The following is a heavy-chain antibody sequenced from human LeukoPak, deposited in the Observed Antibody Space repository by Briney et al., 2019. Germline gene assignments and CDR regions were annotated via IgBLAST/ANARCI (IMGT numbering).Heavy chain of an antibody. D-gene: IGHD1-26*01. J-gene: IGHJ4*02. CDR1: GDSISDCH. V-gene: IGHV4-4*07. Sequence: PSETLSLTCTVSGDSISDCHWRWIRQPAGKGLEWIGRIINSGVTNYNPSLNSRVTISVDRSKNQFSLRLTSVTAADTAVYYCGTSEVGSSSYESYDYWGQGTQVTVSA. CDR2: IINSGVT. CDR3: GTSEVGSSSYESYDY.